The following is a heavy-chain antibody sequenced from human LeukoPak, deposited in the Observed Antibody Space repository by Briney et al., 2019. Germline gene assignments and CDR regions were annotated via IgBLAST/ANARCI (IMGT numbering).Heavy chain of an antibody. Sequence: SETLSLTCTVSGGSISSSSYYWGWIRQPPGKGLEWIGSIYYSGSTYYNPSLKSRVTISVDTSKNQFSLKLSSVTAADTAVYYCARTALLRFLEWLFLDYWGQGTLVTVSS. J-gene: IGHJ4*02. CDR3: ARTALLRFLEWLFLDY. V-gene: IGHV4-39*07. D-gene: IGHD3-3*01. CDR1: GGSISSSSYY. CDR2: IYYSGST.